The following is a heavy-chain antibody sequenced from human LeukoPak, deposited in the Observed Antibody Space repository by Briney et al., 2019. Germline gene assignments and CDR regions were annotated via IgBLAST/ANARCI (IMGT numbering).Heavy chain of an antibody. CDR3: ARDRGDYYDSSGLNWFDP. D-gene: IGHD3-22*01. V-gene: IGHV3-21*01. CDR2: ISTSSSYI. Sequence: PGGSLRLSCAASGFTFSSYSMNWVRQAPGKGLEWVSSISTSSSYIYYADSLKGRFTIPRDNAMNSLYLQMNSLRAEDTAVYYCARDRGDYYDSSGLNWFDPWGQGTLVTVSS. J-gene: IGHJ5*02. CDR1: GFTFSSYS.